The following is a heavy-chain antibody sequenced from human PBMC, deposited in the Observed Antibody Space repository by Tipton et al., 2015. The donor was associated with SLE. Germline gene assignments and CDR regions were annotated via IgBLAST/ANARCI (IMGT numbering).Heavy chain of an antibody. CDR3: AREVGVVATGWFDP. CDR2: IYYSGST. CDR1: GGSISSYY. J-gene: IGHJ5*02. V-gene: IGHV4-59*12. D-gene: IGHD1-26*01. Sequence: LRLSCTVSGGSISSYYWSWIRQPPGKGLEWIGYIYYSGSTNYNPSLKSRVTISVDTSKNQFSLRLTSMTAADTALYYCAREVGVVATGWFDPWGQGTLVTVSS.